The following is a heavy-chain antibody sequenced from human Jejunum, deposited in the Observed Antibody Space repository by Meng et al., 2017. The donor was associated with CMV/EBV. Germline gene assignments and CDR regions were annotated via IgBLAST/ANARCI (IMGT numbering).Heavy chain of an antibody. CDR2: IPYDGNNE. J-gene: IGHJ4*02. D-gene: IGHD6-13*01. V-gene: IGHV3-30*04. Sequence: SGFTFSSYSMHWVRQVPGKGLEWVAVIPYDGNNEHYADSVRGRFSISRDNSKNTLYLQLNSLRVDDTGVYYCARGTGSGSWLIDSWGQGTLVTVSS. CDR3: ARGTGSGSWLIDS. CDR1: GFTFSSYS.